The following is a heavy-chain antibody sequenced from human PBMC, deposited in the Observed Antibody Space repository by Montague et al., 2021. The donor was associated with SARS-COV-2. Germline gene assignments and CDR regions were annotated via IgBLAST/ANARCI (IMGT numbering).Heavy chain of an antibody. Sequence: SETLSLTCAVSGASITSNNCHWGWIRQPPWKGLEWIGSIYYSGSTYYNPSLKSRVTISVDTSQNRFSLNVRSVTATDTAVYYCARLEGIAAAGTKFDYWGQGTLVTVSS. D-gene: IGHD6-13*01. CDR1: GASITSNNCH. V-gene: IGHV4-39*01. CDR3: ARLEGIAAAGTKFDY. J-gene: IGHJ4*02. CDR2: IYYSGST.